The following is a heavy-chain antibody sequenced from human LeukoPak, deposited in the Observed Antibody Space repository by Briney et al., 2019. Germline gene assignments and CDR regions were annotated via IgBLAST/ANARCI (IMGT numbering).Heavy chain of an antibody. J-gene: IGHJ4*02. V-gene: IGHV4-39*07. CDR2: IYYSGST. CDR3: ARVGGGTTENFDY. D-gene: IGHD3-16*01. CDR1: GGSISSSSYY. Sequence: SETLSLTCTVSGGSISSSSYYWGWIRQPPGKGLEWIGSIYYSGSTYYNPSLKSRVTISVDTSKNQFSLKLSSVTAADTAVYYCARVGGGTTENFDYWGQGTLVTVSS.